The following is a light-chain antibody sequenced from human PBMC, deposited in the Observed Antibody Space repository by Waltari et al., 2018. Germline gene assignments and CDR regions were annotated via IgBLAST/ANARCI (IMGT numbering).Light chain of an antibody. CDR3: GTWDSSLSGAV. J-gene: IGLJ7*01. V-gene: IGLV1-51*02. CDR1: RPNIGNNY. CDR2: ENT. Sequence: QSVLTQPPSVSAAPGQRDTISCSGGRPNIGNNYVSWYRQFPGTAPKLLIYENTERPSGIPGRFSGSKSGTSATLHITGLQAGDEADYYCGTWDSSLSGAVFGGGTHLTVL.